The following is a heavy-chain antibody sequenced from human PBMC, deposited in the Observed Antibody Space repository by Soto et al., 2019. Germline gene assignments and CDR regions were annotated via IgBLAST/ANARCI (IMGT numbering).Heavy chain of an antibody. V-gene: IGHV1-18*04. CDR3: ARDRTYYDFWSGYPQDYYYYGMDV. D-gene: IGHD3-3*01. Sequence: GASAKVSCKASGYTFTSYGISWVRQAPGQGLEWMGWISAYNGNTNYAQKLQGRVTMTTDTSTSTAYMELRSLRSDDTAVYYCARDRTYYDFWSGYPQDYYYYGMDVWGQGTTVTVSS. CDR2: ISAYNGNT. J-gene: IGHJ6*02. CDR1: GYTFTSYG.